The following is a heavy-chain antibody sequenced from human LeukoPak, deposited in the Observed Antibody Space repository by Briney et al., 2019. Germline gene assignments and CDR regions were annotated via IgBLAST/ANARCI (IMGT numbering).Heavy chain of an antibody. J-gene: IGHJ6*02. Sequence: PGGSLRLSCAASGFTFRSYSMNWVRQAPGKGLEWVSCISSSSSDIYYADSVKGRFTISRDNAKNSLYLQMNSLRADDTAVYYCAREANIVVVPAAIGYYYYGMDVWGQGTTVTVSS. CDR2: ISSSSSDI. V-gene: IGHV3-21*01. CDR3: AREANIVVVPAAIGYYYYGMDV. D-gene: IGHD2-2*02. CDR1: GFTFRSYS.